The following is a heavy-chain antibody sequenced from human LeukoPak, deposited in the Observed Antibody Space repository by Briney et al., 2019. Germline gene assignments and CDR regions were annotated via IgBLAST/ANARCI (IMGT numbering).Heavy chain of an antibody. D-gene: IGHD6-13*01. Sequence: GRSLRLSCADSGFTFSKYVMHWVRQAPGKGLEWVAAVSHDGSNKYYADSVRGRFTISRDNSKNTLYLQMNSLRAEDTAMYYCARGKQDYYFGMDVWGQGTTVTVSS. CDR1: GFTFSKYV. CDR3: ARGKQDYYFGMDV. V-gene: IGHV3-30-3*01. J-gene: IGHJ6*02. CDR2: VSHDGSNK.